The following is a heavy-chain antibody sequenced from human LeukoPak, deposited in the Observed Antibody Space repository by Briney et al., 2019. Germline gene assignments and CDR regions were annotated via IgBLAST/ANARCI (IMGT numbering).Heavy chain of an antibody. Sequence: GGSLRLSCAASGFTFSSYWMHWVRQAPGKGLEWVSVVSGTGGRTYYADSVKGRFTISRDNSKNTLYLRMNSLRAEDTALYYCVKASSSSPQYNWFDAWGQGTLVTVSP. D-gene: IGHD6-6*01. CDR1: GFTFSSYW. CDR3: VKASSSSPQYNWFDA. CDR2: VSGTGGRT. V-gene: IGHV3-23*01. J-gene: IGHJ5*02.